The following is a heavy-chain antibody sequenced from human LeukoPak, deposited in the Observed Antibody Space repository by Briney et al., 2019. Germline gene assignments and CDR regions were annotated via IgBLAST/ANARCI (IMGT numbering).Heavy chain of an antibody. CDR1: GFTFSNYG. D-gene: IGHD5-18*01. J-gene: IGHJ4*02. CDR2: ISGGGGTT. Sequence: GGSLRLSCAASGFTFSNYGMSWVRQAPGKGPEWVSAISGGGGTTYYADSVKGRFTISRDNSKNTLYLQMNSLRADDTAVYYCAREEGYIYGLLEYWGQGTLVTVSS. V-gene: IGHV3-23*01. CDR3: AREEGYIYGLLEY.